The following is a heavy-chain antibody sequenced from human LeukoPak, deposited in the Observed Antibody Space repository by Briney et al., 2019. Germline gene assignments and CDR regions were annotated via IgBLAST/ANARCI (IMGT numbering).Heavy chain of an antibody. J-gene: IGHJ4*02. D-gene: IGHD3-10*01. V-gene: IGHV4-39*01. CDR2: INHSGST. CDR1: GGSTSSSSYY. CDR3: ARTRYYYNSRSYGAPYYFDY. Sequence: PSETLSLTCTVSGGSTSSSSYYWGWIRQPPGKGLEWIGEINHSGSTNYNPSLKSRVTISVDTSKNQFSLKLSSVTAADTAVYYCARTRYYYNSRSYGAPYYFDYWGQGTLVTVSS.